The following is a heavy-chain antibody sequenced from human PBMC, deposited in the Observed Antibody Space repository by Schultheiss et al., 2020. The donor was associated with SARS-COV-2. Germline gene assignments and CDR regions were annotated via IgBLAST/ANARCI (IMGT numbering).Heavy chain of an antibody. Sequence: SETLSLTCTVSGGSISSYYWSWIRQPPGKGLECIGSIYYTGSTKYNPSLKSRVTISVDMSKNQFSLKLNSVTAADTAVYYCARDAPLQLVLPCWFDPWGQGTLVTVSS. V-gene: IGHV4-59*01. CDR2: IYYTGST. J-gene: IGHJ5*02. D-gene: IGHD6-6*01. CDR3: ARDAPLQLVLPCWFDP. CDR1: GGSISSYY.